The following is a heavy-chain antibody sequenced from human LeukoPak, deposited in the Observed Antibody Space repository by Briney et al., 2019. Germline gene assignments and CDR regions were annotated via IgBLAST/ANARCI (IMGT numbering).Heavy chain of an antibody. D-gene: IGHD3-22*01. CDR2: IYYSGST. CDR1: GVSICSYY. V-gene: IGHV4-59*01. J-gene: IGHJ5*02. CDR3: ARSDSSGYRSWFDP. Sequence: PSETLSLTCTVSGVSICSYYWSWIRQPPGKGLEWMGYIYYSGSTNYNPSLKSRVTISVDTSKNQFSLKLSSVTAADTAVYYCARSDSSGYRSWFDPWGQGTLVTVSS.